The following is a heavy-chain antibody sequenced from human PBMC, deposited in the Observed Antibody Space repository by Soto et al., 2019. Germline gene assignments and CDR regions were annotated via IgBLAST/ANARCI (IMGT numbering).Heavy chain of an antibody. J-gene: IGHJ4*02. D-gene: IGHD1-26*01. Sequence: GGSLRLSCAASGFIFRNFGMHWVRRAPGKGLEWVAVISGDGNDKYYPDSMKGRFTISRDNFNNTLYLQLNSLRPEDTAVYHCVQGASTAHQPLDSWGQGILVTVSS. CDR1: GFIFRNFG. V-gene: IGHV3-30*03. CDR2: ISGDGNDK. CDR3: VQGASTAHQPLDS.